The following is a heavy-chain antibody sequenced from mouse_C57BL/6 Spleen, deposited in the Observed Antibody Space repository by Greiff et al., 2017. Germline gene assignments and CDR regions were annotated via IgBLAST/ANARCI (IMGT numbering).Heavy chain of an antibody. J-gene: IGHJ2*01. CDR2: ISSGSSTI. V-gene: IGHV5-17*01. CDR3: ARVTVVADY. Sequence: EVQLVESGGGLVKPGGSLKLSCAASGFTFSDYGMHWVRQAPEKGLEWVAYISSGSSTIYYADTVKGRFTISRDNAKNTRFLQMTSLRSEDTAMYYCARVTVVADYWGQGTTLTVSS. D-gene: IGHD1-1*01. CDR1: GFTFSDYG.